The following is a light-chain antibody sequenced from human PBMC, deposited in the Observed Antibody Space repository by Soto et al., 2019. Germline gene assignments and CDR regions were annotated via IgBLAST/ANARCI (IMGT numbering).Light chain of an antibody. CDR3: QQSHNTPRT. Sequence: DIQMTQSPSSLSASVGDRVTITCRASQSIGRYLNWYQQKPGKAPKLLIYGVSSLQSGVPSRFSGSGYGTDFTLTITSLQPEDFATYYCQQSHNTPRTFGQGTKVEIK. J-gene: IGKJ2*01. CDR1: QSIGRY. CDR2: GVS. V-gene: IGKV1-39*01.